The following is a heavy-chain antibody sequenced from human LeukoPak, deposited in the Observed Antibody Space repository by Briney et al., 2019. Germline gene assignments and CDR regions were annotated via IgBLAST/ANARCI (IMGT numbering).Heavy chain of an antibody. CDR3: GRGWLPAHYMDV. D-gene: IGHD2-15*01. Sequence: GGSLRLSCAASGFTFSTYTMKWVRQAPGKGLEWVSYISCCSSHIYYADSVEGRFTISRDNAKSSLYLQMNSLSSEDTAVYLCGRGWLPAHYMDVWGKGSTVTVSS. V-gene: IGHV3-48*01. CDR2: ISCCSSHI. CDR1: GFTFSTYT. J-gene: IGHJ6*03.